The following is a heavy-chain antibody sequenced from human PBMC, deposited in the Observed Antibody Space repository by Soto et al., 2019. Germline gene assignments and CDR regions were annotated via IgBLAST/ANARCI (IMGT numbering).Heavy chain of an antibody. J-gene: IGHJ4*02. CDR1: GFTFSSYA. V-gene: IGHV3-23*01. CDR3: AKDQDSSGWYVASCFDY. Sequence: GGSLRLSCAASGFTFSSYAMSWVRQAPGKGLEWVSAISGSGGSTYYADSVKGRFTISRDNSKNTLYLQMNSLRAEDTAVYYCAKDQDSSGWYVASCFDYWGQGTLVTVS. CDR2: ISGSGGST. D-gene: IGHD6-19*01.